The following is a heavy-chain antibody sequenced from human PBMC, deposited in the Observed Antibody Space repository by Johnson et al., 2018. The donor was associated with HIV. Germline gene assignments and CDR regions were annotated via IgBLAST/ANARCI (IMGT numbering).Heavy chain of an antibody. D-gene: IGHD2-15*01. V-gene: IGHV3-20*04. CDR3: AKDRLMKATLLPDAFDI. CDR2: INWNGEST. Sequence: VQLVESGGGVVRPGGSLRLSCAASGFTFDDYGMSWVRQAPGKGLEWVSGINWNGESTGYAESVRGRFTISRDNAKNTLYLQMNSLRAADTAVHYCAKDRLMKATLLPDAFDIWGQGKMVTVSS. CDR1: GFTFDDYG. J-gene: IGHJ3*02.